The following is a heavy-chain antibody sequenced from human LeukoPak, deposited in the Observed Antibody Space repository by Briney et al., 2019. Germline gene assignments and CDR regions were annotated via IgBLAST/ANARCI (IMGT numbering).Heavy chain of an antibody. Sequence: SETLSLTCAAYGGSFSVYYWSWIRQPPGKGLEWIGEINHSGSTNYNPSLKSRVTISVDTSKNQFSLKLSPVTAADTAVYYCARGRVLVSSWWETRNEFDYWGQGTLVTVSS. CDR3: ARGRVLVSSWWETRNEFDY. J-gene: IGHJ4*02. CDR1: GGSFSVYY. D-gene: IGHD6-13*01. CDR2: INHSGST. V-gene: IGHV4-34*01.